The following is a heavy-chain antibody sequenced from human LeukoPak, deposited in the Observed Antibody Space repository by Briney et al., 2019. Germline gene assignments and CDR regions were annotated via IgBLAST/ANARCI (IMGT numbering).Heavy chain of an antibody. J-gene: IGHJ4*02. V-gene: IGHV3-48*01. CDR2: IGIDSGNT. CDR3: ARDYKYAFDN. CDR1: EFPFSSYA. Sequence: GGSLRLSCAASEFPFSSYAMSWVRQAPGKGLEWISYIGIDSGNTNYADSVKGRFTISGDKAKNSLYLQMNSLRVEDTAVYYCARDYKYAFDNWGQGTLVTVSS. D-gene: IGHD5-24*01.